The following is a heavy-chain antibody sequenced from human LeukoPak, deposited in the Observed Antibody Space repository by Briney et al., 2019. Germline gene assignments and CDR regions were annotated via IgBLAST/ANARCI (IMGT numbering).Heavy chain of an antibody. Sequence: GASVKVSCKASGYTFTGYYMHWVRQAPGQGLEGMGWINPNSGGTNYAQKFQRRVTMTRDTSISTAYMELSRLRSDDTAVYYCARDHGPEMATIPGYWGQGTLVTVSS. CDR2: INPNSGGT. CDR1: GYTFTGYY. CDR3: ARDHGPEMATIPGY. J-gene: IGHJ4*02. D-gene: IGHD5-24*01. V-gene: IGHV1-2*02.